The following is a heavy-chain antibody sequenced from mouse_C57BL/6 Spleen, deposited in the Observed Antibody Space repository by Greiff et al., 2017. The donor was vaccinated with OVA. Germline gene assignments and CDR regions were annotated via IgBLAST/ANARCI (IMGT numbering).Heavy chain of an antibody. D-gene: IGHD3-3*01. CDR2: IDPSDSET. J-gene: IGHJ2*01. Sequence: QVQLQQPGAELVRPGSSVKLSCKASGYTFTSYWMHWVKQRPIQGLEWIGNIDPSDSETHYNQKFKDKATLTVDKSSSTAYMQLSSLTPEDSAVNYCAREGDRDYFDYWGQGTTLTVSS. V-gene: IGHV1-52*01. CDR3: AREGDRDYFDY. CDR1: GYTFTSYW.